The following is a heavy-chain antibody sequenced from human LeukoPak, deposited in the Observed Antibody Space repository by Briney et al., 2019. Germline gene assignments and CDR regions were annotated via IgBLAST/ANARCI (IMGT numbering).Heavy chain of an antibody. CDR3: ARGIANVYYYSYYFDY. J-gene: IGHJ4*02. D-gene: IGHD3-16*01. V-gene: IGHV4-39*01. Sequence: KASETLSLTCTVSGGSISSSSYYWGWIRQPPGKGLEWGGSIYYSGSTYYNPSLKSRVTISVDTSKNQFSLKLSSVTAADTAVYYCARGIANVYYYSYYFDYWGQGTLVTVSS. CDR1: GGSISSSSYY. CDR2: IYYSGST.